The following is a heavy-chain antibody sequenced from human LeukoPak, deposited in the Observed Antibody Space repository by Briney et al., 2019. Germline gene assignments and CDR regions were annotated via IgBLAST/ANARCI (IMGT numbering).Heavy chain of an antibody. CDR1: GGTFSSYA. CDR2: IIPIFGTA. Sequence: ASVKVSCKASGGTFSSYAISWVRQAPGQGLEWMGGIIPIFGTANYAQKFQGRVTITADESTSTAYMELSSLRSEDTAVYYCARERYSSSSGYFQHWGQGTLVTVSS. J-gene: IGHJ1*01. V-gene: IGHV1-69*01. CDR3: ARERYSSSSGYFQH. D-gene: IGHD6-6*01.